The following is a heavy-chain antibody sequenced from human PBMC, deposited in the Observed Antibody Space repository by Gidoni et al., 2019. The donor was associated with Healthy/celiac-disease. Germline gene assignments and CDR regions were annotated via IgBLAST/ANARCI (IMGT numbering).Heavy chain of an antibody. CDR3: AKDISSGMNYWYFDL. Sequence: KGRFTISRDNAKNSLYLQMNSLRAEDTALYYCAKDISSGMNYWYFDLWGRGTLVTVSS. J-gene: IGHJ2*01. D-gene: IGHD6-19*01. V-gene: IGHV3-9*01.